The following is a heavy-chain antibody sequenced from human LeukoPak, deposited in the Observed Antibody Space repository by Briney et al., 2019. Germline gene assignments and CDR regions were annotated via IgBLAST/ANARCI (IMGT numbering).Heavy chain of an antibody. J-gene: IGHJ5*02. CDR2: MNPNSGNT. CDR3: ARVLGILWFGELLGDNWFDP. D-gene: IGHD3-10*01. V-gene: IGHV1-8*02. Sequence: ASVKVSCKASGGTFSSYAISWVRQAPGQGLEWMGWMNPNSGNTGYAQKFQGRVTMTRSTSISTAYMELSSLRSEDTAVYYCARVLGILWFGELLGDNWFDPWGQGTLVTVSS. CDR1: GGTFSSYA.